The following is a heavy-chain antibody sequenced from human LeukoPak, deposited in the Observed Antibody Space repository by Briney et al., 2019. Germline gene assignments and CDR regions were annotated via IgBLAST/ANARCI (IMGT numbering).Heavy chain of an antibody. V-gene: IGHV1-8*03. Sequence: ASVKVSCKASGYTFTSYDINWVRQATGQGLEWMGWMNPNSGNTGYAQKFQGRVTITRNTSISTAYVELSSLRSEDTAVYYCARSGYCSSTSCQMYWFDPWGQGTLVTVSS. CDR2: MNPNSGNT. J-gene: IGHJ5*02. CDR1: GYTFTSYD. CDR3: ARSGYCSSTSCQMYWFDP. D-gene: IGHD2-2*01.